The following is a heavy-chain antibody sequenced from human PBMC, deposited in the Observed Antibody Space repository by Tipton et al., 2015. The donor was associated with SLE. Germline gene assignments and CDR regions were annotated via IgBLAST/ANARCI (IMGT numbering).Heavy chain of an antibody. D-gene: IGHD3-3*01. J-gene: IGHJ4*02. V-gene: IGHV4-59*01. CDR2: IYYSGST. CDR3: ARGGRFLEWLTY. CDR1: GGSISSYY. Sequence: TLSLTCTVSGGSISSYYWSWIRQPPGKGLEWIGYIYYSGSTNYNPSLKSRVTISVDTSNSQFSLRLSSMTAADTAVYYCARGGRFLEWLTYWGQGTLVTVSS.